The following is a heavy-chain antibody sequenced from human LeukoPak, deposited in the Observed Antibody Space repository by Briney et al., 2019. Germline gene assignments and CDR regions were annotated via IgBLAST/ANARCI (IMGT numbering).Heavy chain of an antibody. CDR1: GGSFSGYY. Sequence: SETLSFTCAVYGGSFSGYYWSWIRQPPGKGLEWIGEINHSGSTNYNPSLKSRVTISVDTSKNQFSLKLSSVTAADTAVYYCARVVLGYDSSGYYYGFFDYWGQGTLVTVSS. CDR3: ARVVLGYDSSGYYYGFFDY. CDR2: INHSGST. V-gene: IGHV4-34*01. D-gene: IGHD3-22*01. J-gene: IGHJ4*02.